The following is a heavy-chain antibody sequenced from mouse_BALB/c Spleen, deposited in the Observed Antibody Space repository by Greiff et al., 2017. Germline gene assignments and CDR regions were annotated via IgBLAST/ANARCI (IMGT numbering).Heavy chain of an antibody. V-gene: IGHV3-8*02. J-gene: IGHJ3*01. D-gene: IGHD1-1*01. CDR1: GDSITSGY. CDR3: ARWGYYGSSYWFAY. CDR2: ISYSGST. Sequence: EVKLQESGPSLVKPSQTLSLTCSVTGDSITSGYWNWIRKFPGNKLEYMGYISYSGSTYYNPSLKSRISITRDTSKNQYYLQLNSVTTEDTATYYCARWGYYGSSYWFAYWGQGTLVTVSA.